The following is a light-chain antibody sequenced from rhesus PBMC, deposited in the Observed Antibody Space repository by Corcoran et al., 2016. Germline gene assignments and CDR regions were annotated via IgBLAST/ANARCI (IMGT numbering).Light chain of an antibody. CDR3: QQYTSLPLT. V-gene: IGKV1-32*01. J-gene: IGKJ4*01. Sequence: DIQMTQSPSSLSASVGDRVTITCRASQGISSYLNWYQQKPGKAPELLISYANRLESGVQSRFSGSGSGTEFTLTISSLQPEDFATYYCQQYTSLPLTFGGGTKVEIK. CDR2: YAN. CDR1: QGISSY.